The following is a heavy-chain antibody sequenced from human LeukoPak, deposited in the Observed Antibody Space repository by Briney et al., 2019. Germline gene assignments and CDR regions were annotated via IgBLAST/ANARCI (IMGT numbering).Heavy chain of an antibody. J-gene: IGHJ4*02. V-gene: IGHV4-30-4*01. CDR2: ISYDGST. D-gene: IGHD1-26*01. Sequence: SETLSLTCTVSGGSISSGDSYWGWIRQPPGKGLEWIGYISYDGSTYYNPSLNSRVSLSVDTSKHQFSLKLNSVTAADTAVYYCARIIVGATMDYWGQGTLVTVSS. CDR1: GGSISSGDSY. CDR3: ARIIVGATMDY.